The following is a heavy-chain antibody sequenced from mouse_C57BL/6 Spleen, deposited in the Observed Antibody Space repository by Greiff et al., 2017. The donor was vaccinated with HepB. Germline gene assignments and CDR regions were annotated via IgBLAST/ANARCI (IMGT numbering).Heavy chain of an antibody. V-gene: IGHV1-59*01. J-gene: IGHJ2*01. Sequence: VQLQQSGAELVRPGTSVKLSCKASGYTFTSYWMHWVKQRPGQGLEWIGVIDPSDSYTNYNQKFKGKATLTVDTSSSTAYMQLSSLTSEDSAVYYCALYYYGSSSFDYWGQGTTLTVSS. D-gene: IGHD1-1*01. CDR1: GYTFTSYW. CDR3: ALYYYGSSSFDY. CDR2: IDPSDSYT.